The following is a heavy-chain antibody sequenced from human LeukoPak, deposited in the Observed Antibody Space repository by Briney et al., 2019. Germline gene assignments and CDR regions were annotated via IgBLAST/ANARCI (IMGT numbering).Heavy chain of an antibody. J-gene: IGHJ4*02. CDR3: AKDLVDDYGDTGPY. V-gene: IGHV3-30*18. D-gene: IGHD4-17*01. CDR1: GFTFSSYA. CDR2: ISYDGSNK. Sequence: PGGSLRLSCAASGFTFSSYAMSWVRQAPGKGLEWVAVISYDGSNKYYADSVKGRFTISRDNSKNTLYLQMNSLRAEDTAVYYCAKDLVDDYGDTGPYWGQGTLVTVSS.